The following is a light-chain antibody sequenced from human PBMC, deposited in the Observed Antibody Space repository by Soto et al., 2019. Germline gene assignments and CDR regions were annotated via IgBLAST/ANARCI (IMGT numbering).Light chain of an antibody. V-gene: IGLV3-27*01. CDR1: VLAKKY. J-gene: IGLJ2*01. CDR2: KDS. CDR3: YSAADNNLK. Sequence: SYELTQPSSVSVSPGQTARITCSGDVLAKKYARWFQQKPGQAPVLVIYKDSERPSGIPERFSGSSSGTTVTLTISGAQVEDEADYYCYSAADNNLKFGGGTKLTVL.